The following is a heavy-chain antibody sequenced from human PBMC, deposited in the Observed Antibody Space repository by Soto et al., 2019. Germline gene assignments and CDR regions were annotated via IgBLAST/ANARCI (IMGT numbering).Heavy chain of an antibody. D-gene: IGHD7-27*01. J-gene: IGHJ6*03. Sequence: PGGSLRLSCAASGFTFSSYAMSWVRQAPGKGLEWVSAISGSGGSTYYADSVKGRFTISRDNSKNTLYLQMNSLRAEDTAVYYCAKSRINTWVRSPLSYYYMDGWGKGTTVTVSS. CDR3: AKSRINTWVRSPLSYYYMDG. CDR2: ISGSGGST. V-gene: IGHV3-23*01. CDR1: GFTFSSYA.